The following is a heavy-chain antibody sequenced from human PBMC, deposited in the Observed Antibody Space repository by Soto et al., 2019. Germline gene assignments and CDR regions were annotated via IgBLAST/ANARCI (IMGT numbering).Heavy chain of an antibody. D-gene: IGHD6-25*01. CDR3: ATMKRARLDS. V-gene: IGHV1-69*09. J-gene: IGHJ4*02. CDR1: GIMSSGYG. Sequence: QEQVVQSGPAMKEPGSSVKVSCRASGIMSSGYGFSWVRQAPGQGLEWVGRINPTLDSTQYAQNLQGRVSITADKSTDIAYLEVTSLRLEDTAIYFCATMKRARLDSWGRGTVVTVSS. CDR2: INPTLDST.